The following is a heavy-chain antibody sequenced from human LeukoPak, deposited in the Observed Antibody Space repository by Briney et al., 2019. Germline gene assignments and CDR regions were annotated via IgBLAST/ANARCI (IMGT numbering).Heavy chain of an antibody. D-gene: IGHD2-8*01. V-gene: IGHV4-59*08. Sequence: PSETLSLTCTVSGGSIDSSYWSWIRQPPGKGLEWIGYIYYSGTTNYNPSLKSRVTMSVDTSKNQFSLKLNSVTAADTAVYYCARRVYDAWGLGTLVTVSP. CDR1: GGSIDSSY. J-gene: IGHJ5*02. CDR3: ARRVYDA. CDR2: IYYSGTT.